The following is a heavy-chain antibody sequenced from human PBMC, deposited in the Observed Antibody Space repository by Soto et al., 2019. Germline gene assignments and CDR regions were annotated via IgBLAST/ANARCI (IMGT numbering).Heavy chain of an antibody. CDR3: AKDSIVVVPAAIPYYYYYYGMDV. CDR2: ISYDGSNK. D-gene: IGHD2-2*02. J-gene: IGHJ6*02. V-gene: IGHV3-30*18. Sequence: GGSLRLSCAASGFTFSSYGMHWVRQAPGKGLEWVAVISYDGSNKYYADPVKGRFTISRDNSKNTLYLQMNSLRAEDTAVYYCAKDSIVVVPAAIPYYYYYYGMDVWGQGTTVTVSS. CDR1: GFTFSSYG.